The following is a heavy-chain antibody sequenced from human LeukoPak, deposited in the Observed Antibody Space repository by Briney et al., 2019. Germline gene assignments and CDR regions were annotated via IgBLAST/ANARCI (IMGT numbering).Heavy chain of an antibody. CDR1: GDSVNSGAYY. J-gene: IGHJ4*02. V-gene: IGHV4-61*02. Sequence: SQTLSLTCTVSGDSVNSGAYYWSWLRQPAGKEPEWIGRIYPLETTNYNPSLKSRVAISVDPSKNQFSLKLTSVTTADTAVYYCARPVTARGGSGWPQHIDYWGQGTLVSVSS. D-gene: IGHD6-19*01. CDR2: IYPLETT. CDR3: ARPVTARGGSGWPQHIDY.